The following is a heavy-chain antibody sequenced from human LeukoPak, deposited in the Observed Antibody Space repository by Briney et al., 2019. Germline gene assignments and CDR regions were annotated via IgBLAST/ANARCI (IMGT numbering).Heavy chain of an antibody. Sequence: GGSLRLSCAASGFIFSTYSIDWVRQAPGKGLEWVSSITDGGSYIYYADSVKGRFTISKDNAKNSLYLQMNSLRAEDTAVYYCAKEYNGYNGVFDYWGQGTLVTVSS. V-gene: IGHV3-21*01. CDR3: AKEYNGYNGVFDY. CDR2: ITDGGSYI. CDR1: GFIFSTYS. J-gene: IGHJ4*02. D-gene: IGHD5-24*01.